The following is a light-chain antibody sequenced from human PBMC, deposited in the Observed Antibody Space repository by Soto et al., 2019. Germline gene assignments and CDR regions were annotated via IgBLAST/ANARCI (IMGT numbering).Light chain of an antibody. Sequence: ETVMTQSPATLSVSPGEGVTLSCRASQDISNKLAWYQQKPGQAPRLLLYSASTRATGVPARFSGSGSGTEFTLSISSLQSEDFAVYHCQHYNDWRRTFGQGTKVEIK. CDR1: QDISNK. CDR3: QHYNDWRRT. J-gene: IGKJ1*01. CDR2: SAS. V-gene: IGKV3-15*01.